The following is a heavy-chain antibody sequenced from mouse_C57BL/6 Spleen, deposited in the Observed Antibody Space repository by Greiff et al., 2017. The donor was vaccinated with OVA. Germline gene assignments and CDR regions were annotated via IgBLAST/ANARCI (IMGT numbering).Heavy chain of an antibody. V-gene: IGHV5-9-1*02. D-gene: IGHD2-1*01. CDR3: TREGNGNYVGAMDY. Sequence: EVKVVESGEGLVKPGGSLKLSCAASGFTFSSYAMSWVRQTPEKRLEWVAYISSGGDYIYYADTVKGRFAISRDNARNTLYLQMSSLKSEDTAMYYCTREGNGNYVGAMDYWGQGTSVTVSS. CDR1: GFTFSSYA. J-gene: IGHJ4*01. CDR2: ISSGGDYI.